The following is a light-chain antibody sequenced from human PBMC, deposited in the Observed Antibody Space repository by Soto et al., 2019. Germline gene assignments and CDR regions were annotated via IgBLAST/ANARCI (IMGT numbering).Light chain of an antibody. CDR2: TAN. J-gene: IGLJ3*02. CDR1: ALPKQY. CDR3: QSADTSGTYRV. V-gene: IGLV3-25*02. Sequence: SYELTQPPSLSLSPGQTAMITCSGDALPKQYAYWFQQKPGQAPVLVIYTANKRPSGIPDRFSGSSSGTTVTLTISGVQAEDEADYYCQSADTSGTYRVFGGGTKVTVL.